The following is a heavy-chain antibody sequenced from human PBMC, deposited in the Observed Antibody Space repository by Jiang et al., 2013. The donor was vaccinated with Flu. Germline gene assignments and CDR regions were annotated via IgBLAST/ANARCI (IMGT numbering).Heavy chain of an antibody. V-gene: IGHV1-8*01. CDR3: ARHDGPRQLADY. J-gene: IGHJ4*02. Sequence: KFQGRVTMTRNTSISTAYMELSSLRSEDTAVYYCARHDGPRQLADYWGQGTLVTVSS. D-gene: IGHD6-13*01.